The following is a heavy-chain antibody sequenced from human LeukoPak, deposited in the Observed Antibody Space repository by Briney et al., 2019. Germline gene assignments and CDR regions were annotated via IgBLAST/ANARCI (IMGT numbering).Heavy chain of an antibody. V-gene: IGHV4-34*01. D-gene: IGHD6-13*01. CDR1: GGSFSGYY. CDR3: AVAAAGLDYYYMDV. CDR2: INHSGST. J-gene: IGHJ6*03. Sequence: PSETLSLTCAVYGGSFSGYYWSWIRQPPGKGLEWIGEINHSGSTNYNPSLKSRVTISVDTSKNQFSLKLSSVTAADTAVYYCAVAAAGLDYYYMDVWGKGTTVTVSS.